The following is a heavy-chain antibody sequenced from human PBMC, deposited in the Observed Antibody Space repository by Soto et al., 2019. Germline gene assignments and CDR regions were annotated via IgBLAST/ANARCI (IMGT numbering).Heavy chain of an antibody. Sequence: QVQLVESGGGVVQPGRSLRLSCAASGFTFSSYGMHWVRQAPGKGLEWVAVIWYDGSNKYYADSVKGRFTISRDNSKNTXYXXMNSLGAEDTAVYYCARKGGVYQLLFRDYYYGMDVWGQGTTVTVSS. V-gene: IGHV3-33*01. CDR3: ARKGGVYQLLFRDYYYGMDV. J-gene: IGHJ6*02. CDR2: IWYDGSNK. D-gene: IGHD2-2*01. CDR1: GFTFSSYG.